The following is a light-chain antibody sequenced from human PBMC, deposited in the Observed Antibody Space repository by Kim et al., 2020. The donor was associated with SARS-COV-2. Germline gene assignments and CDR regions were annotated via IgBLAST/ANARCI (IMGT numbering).Light chain of an antibody. J-gene: IGKJ2*01. V-gene: IGKV1-5*01. CDR2: GAS. CDR3: QQDNHV. CDR1: QSISDW. Sequence: DIRLTQSPSTLYASVGDRVTISCRASQSISDWLAWFQQKPGKAPKLLIYGASILESGVPSRFSGSGSGTEFTLTISSLQPDDFATYYGQQDNHVFGQGTKLEI.